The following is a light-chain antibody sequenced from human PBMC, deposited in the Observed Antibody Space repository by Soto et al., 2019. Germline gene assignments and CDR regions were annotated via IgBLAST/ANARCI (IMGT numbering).Light chain of an antibody. V-gene: IGKV3-11*01. Sequence: EIVLTQSPATLSLSPGERATLSCRASQRVSSYLAWYQQKPGQAPRLLIYDASNRATGIPARFSGSGSGTDFTLTISSLEPEDFAVYYCQQRSYWPGTFGQVTKLEIK. CDR3: QQRSYWPGT. CDR1: QRVSSY. CDR2: DAS. J-gene: IGKJ2*01.